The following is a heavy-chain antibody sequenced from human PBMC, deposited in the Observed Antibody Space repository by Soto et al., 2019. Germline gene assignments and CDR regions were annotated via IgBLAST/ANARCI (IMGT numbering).Heavy chain of an antibody. Sequence: GGSLRLSCVASGFTFRRYAMHWFRQTPGKGLEWVAVISYDGSNKHYADSVKGRFTISRDNAKNSVHLQMNSLRAEDTAVYYCVRGKVGSGSYAFDSWGPGTLVTVSS. D-gene: IGHD3-10*01. CDR2: ISYDGSNK. V-gene: IGHV3-30-3*01. CDR3: VRGKVGSGSYAFDS. J-gene: IGHJ4*02. CDR1: GFTFRRYA.